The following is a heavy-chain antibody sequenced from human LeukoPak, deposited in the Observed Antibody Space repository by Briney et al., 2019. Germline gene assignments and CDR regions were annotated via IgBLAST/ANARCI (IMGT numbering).Heavy chain of an antibody. CDR1: GGSVNSGSYY. Sequence: AETLSLTCTVSGGSVNSGSYYWGWIRQPPGEGLEWIGNIYYRGSTSYSPSLKSRVTISVDTSKNQFSLKLNSVTAADTAVYYCARKPYGSERFDYWGQGTLVTVSS. CDR3: ARKPYGSERFDY. J-gene: IGHJ4*02. CDR2: IYYRGST. D-gene: IGHD3-10*01. V-gene: IGHV4-39*01.